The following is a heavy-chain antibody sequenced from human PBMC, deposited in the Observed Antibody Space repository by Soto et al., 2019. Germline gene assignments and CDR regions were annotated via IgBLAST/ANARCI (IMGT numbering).Heavy chain of an antibody. Sequence: VQLVQSGAEVKKPGSSVKVSCKASGGTFSSYAISWVRQAPGQGLEWMGGIIPIFGTANYAQKFQGRVTITADESTSTAYMELSSLRSEDTAVYYCARVVTVVVPAVSYYYYGMDVWGQGTTVTVSS. V-gene: IGHV1-69*01. D-gene: IGHD2-2*01. J-gene: IGHJ6*02. CDR1: GGTFSSYA. CDR3: ARVVTVVVPAVSYYYYGMDV. CDR2: IIPIFGTA.